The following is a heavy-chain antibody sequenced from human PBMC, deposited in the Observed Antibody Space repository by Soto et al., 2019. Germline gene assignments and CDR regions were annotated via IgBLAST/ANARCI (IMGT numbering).Heavy chain of an antibody. CDR1: GGTFSSYA. CDR2: IIPIFGTA. D-gene: IGHD2-2*01. J-gene: IGHJ6*02. V-gene: IGHV1-69*13. Sequence: SVKVSCKASGGTFSSYAISWVRQAPGQGLEWMGGIIPIFGTANYAQKFQGRVTITADESTSTAYMELSGLRSEDTAVYYCATSTVVTRGWGYYYYGMDVWGQGTTVTVSS. CDR3: ATSTVVTRGWGYYYYGMDV.